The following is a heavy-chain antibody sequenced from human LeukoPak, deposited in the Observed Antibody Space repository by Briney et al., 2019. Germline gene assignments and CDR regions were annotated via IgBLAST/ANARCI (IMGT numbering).Heavy chain of an antibody. Sequence: GGSLTLSCVASGLSFNTHAMTWVRQAPGKGLEWVSAINDSGGSTHYADSVKGRFTISRDNSKNTVYLQLNSLRAEDTAVYYCVKVPYGSGSYSTLDYWGQGTLVTVSS. CDR2: INDSGGST. J-gene: IGHJ4*02. V-gene: IGHV3-23*01. CDR3: VKVPYGSGSYSTLDY. CDR1: GLSFNTHA. D-gene: IGHD3-10*01.